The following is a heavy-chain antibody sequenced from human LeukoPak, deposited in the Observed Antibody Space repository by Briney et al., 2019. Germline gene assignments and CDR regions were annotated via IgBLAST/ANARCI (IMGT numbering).Heavy chain of an antibody. V-gene: IGHV4-34*01. D-gene: IGHD6-13*01. J-gene: IGHJ4*02. Sequence: SETLSLTCAVYGGSFSGYFWSWIRKPPGKGLEWIGEINHSGGTNYNPSLESRVTISVDTSKNQFSLKMNSVTAADTAVYYCARAPSGEVESAARGDYLDYWGQGTLVTVSS. CDR1: GGSFSGYF. CDR3: ARAPSGEVESAARGDYLDY. CDR2: INHSGGT.